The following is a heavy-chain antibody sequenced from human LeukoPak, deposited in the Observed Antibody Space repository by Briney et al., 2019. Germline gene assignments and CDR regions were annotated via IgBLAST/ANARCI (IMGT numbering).Heavy chain of an antibody. D-gene: IGHD3-22*01. V-gene: IGHV4-34*01. CDR1: GGSFSGYY. Sequence: PSETLSLTCAVYGGSFSGYYWSWIRQPPGKGLEWIGEINHSGSTNYNPSLKSRVTISVDTSKNQFSLKLSSVTAADTAVYYCARQTYYYDSSGYYPHDAFDIWGQGTMVTVSS. CDR3: ARQTYYYDSSGYYPHDAFDI. CDR2: INHSGST. J-gene: IGHJ3*02.